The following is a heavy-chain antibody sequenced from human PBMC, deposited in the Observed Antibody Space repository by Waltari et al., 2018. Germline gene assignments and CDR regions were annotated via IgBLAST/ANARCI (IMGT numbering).Heavy chain of an antibody. V-gene: IGHV4-39*07. J-gene: IGHJ5*02. Sequence: QLQLQESGPGLVKPSETLSLTCTVSGGSISSSSYYWGWIRQPPGKGLEWIGSIYYSGSTYYNPSLKSRVTISVDTSKNQFSLKLSSVTAADTAVHYCARPAGVAVTGNWFDPWGQGTLVTVSS. CDR3: ARPAGVAVTGNWFDP. D-gene: IGHD2-15*01. CDR2: IYYSGST. CDR1: GGSISSSSYY.